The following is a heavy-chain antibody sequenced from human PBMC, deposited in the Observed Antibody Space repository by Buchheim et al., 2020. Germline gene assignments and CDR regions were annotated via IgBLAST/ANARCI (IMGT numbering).Heavy chain of an antibody. D-gene: IGHD1-20*01. CDR2: ISYDGSNK. CDR3: AKAQDDNWFRPSSYYYYGMDV. CDR1: GFTFSSYG. V-gene: IGHV3-30*18. J-gene: IGHJ6*02. Sequence: QVQLVESGGGVVQPGRSLRLSCAASGFTFSSYGMHWVRQAPGKGLEWVAVISYDGSNKYYADSVKGRFTISIDNSKNTLYLQMNSLRAEDTAVYYCAKAQDDNWFRPSSYYYYGMDVWGQGTT.